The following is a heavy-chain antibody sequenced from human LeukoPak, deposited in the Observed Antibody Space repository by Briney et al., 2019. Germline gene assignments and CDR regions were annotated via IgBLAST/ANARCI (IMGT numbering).Heavy chain of an antibody. D-gene: IGHD5-18*01. CDR1: GFTFSSYA. CDR2: ISYDGSNK. V-gene: IGHV3-30-3*01. CDR3: AREPTAMIL. J-gene: IGHJ4*02. Sequence: GGSLRLSCAASGFTFSSYAMHWVRQAPGKGLEWVAVISYDGSNKYYADSVKGRFTISRDNAKNSLYLQMNSLRVEDTAVYYCAREPTAMILWGQGTLVTVSS.